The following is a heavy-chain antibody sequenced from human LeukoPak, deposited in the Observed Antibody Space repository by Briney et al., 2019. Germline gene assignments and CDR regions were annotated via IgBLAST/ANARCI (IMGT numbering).Heavy chain of an antibody. V-gene: IGHV4-39*01. J-gene: IGHJ4*02. D-gene: IGHD1-26*01. CDR1: GGSISSNAYY. CDR2: IYSSVST. Sequence: SETLSLTCTVSGGSISSNAYYWAWIRQPPGKGLEWIGSIYSSVSTYYNPSLKSRVTVSVDTSKNQFSLRLSSVTAADTALYYCAYSGSYGHLGYWGQGIPVTVSS. CDR3: AYSGSYGHLGY.